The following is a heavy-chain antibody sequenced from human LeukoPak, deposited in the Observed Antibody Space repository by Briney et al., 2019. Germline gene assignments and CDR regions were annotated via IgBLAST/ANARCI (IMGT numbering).Heavy chain of an antibody. CDR2: ISTSGSPI. CDR3: ARDHIWYFDL. CDR1: GFTFSRYT. J-gene: IGHJ2*01. Sequence: PGGSLRLSCAVSGFTFSRYTMNWVRQAPGKGLEWVSFISTSGSPIYYADSVKGRFTISRDNAKNSLYLQMNSLRVEDKAVYYCARDHIWYFDLWGRGTLFTVSS. V-gene: IGHV3-48*01.